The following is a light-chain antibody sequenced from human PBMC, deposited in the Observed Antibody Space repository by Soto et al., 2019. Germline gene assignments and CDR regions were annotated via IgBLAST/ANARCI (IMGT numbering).Light chain of an antibody. V-gene: IGLV1-44*01. J-gene: IGLJ2*01. CDR3: AAWDDSLKRV. Sequence: QSVLTQPPSASGTPGQRVTISCSGSSSNIGSNPVHWYQQLPGTAPKLLIYSNNQRPSGVPDRFSGSKSGTSASLAISGLQSEDKADYYCAAWDDSLKRVFGGGTKLTVL. CDR2: SNN. CDR1: SSNIGSNP.